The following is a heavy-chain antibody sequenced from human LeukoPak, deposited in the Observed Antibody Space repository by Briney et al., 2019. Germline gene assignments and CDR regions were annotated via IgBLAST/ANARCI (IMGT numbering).Heavy chain of an antibody. CDR2: IHSSGNT. J-gene: IGHJ4*02. Sequence: PSETLSLTCTVSGYSISSGYYWGWIRQPPGKRLEWVASIHSSGNTYYSPTLKSRVTISVDTSKNQFSLKLSSVTAADTAVYYCARVRVGGFLLADYWGQGTLVTVSS. D-gene: IGHD3-16*01. V-gene: IGHV4-38-2*02. CDR3: ARVRVGGFLLADY. CDR1: GYSISSGYY.